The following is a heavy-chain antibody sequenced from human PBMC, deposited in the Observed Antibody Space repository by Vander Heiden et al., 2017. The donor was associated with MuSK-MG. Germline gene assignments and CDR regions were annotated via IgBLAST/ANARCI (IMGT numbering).Heavy chain of an antibody. CDR3: ARPPRQDNDSSGERGNYYYFMDV. D-gene: IGHD3-22*01. V-gene: IGHV1-69*12. Sequence: QVQLVQSGAEVKKPGSSVKVSCRTSGGTFSTYAVSWVRQAPGQGLEWMGGILPIYRTTNYAQKFQDRITIIADESTNTVYMELRNLRSEDTAVYYCARPPRQDNDSSGERGNYYYFMDVWGQGTTVTVS. CDR2: ILPIYRTT. CDR1: GGTFSTYA. J-gene: IGHJ6*03.